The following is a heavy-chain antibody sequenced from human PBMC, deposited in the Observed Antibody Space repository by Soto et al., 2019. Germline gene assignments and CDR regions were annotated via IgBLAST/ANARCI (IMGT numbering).Heavy chain of an antibody. CDR1: GYTFTSYA. CDR3: ARDSYGDDYYYGMDV. CDR2: INAGNGNT. V-gene: IGHV1-3*01. Sequence: QVQLVQSGAEVKKPGASVKVSCKASGYTFTSYAMHWVRQAPGQRLEWMGWINAGNGNTKYSQKFRGRVTITRDTSASTAYMELSSLRSEDTAVYYCARDSYGDDYYYGMDVWGQGTTVTVSS. D-gene: IGHD4-17*01. J-gene: IGHJ6*02.